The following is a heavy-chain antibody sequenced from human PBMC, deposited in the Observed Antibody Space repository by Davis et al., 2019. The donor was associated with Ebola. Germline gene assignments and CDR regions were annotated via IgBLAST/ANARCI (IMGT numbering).Heavy chain of an antibody. Sequence: MPSETLSLTCAVYGGSFSGYYWSWIRQPPGKGLEWIGEINHSGSTNYNPSLKSRVTISVDTSKNQFSLKLSSVTAADTAVYYCARDPRIAVAGTPYYYYGMDVWGQGTTVTVSS. V-gene: IGHV4-34*01. CDR1: GGSFSGYY. J-gene: IGHJ6*02. D-gene: IGHD6-19*01. CDR3: ARDPRIAVAGTPYYYYGMDV. CDR2: INHSGST.